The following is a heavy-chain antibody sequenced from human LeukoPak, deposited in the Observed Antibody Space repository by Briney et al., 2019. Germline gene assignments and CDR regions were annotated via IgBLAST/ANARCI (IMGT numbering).Heavy chain of an antibody. CDR1: GGSISSYY. Sequence: PSETLSLTCTVSGGSISSYYWSWIRQPPGKGLEWIGYIYYSASTNYNPSLKSRVTISVDTSKNQFSLKLSSVTAADTAVYYCARATLIAAAGNWFDPWGQGTLVTVSS. CDR2: IYYSAST. CDR3: ARATLIAAAGNWFDP. J-gene: IGHJ5*02. V-gene: IGHV4-59*01. D-gene: IGHD6-13*01.